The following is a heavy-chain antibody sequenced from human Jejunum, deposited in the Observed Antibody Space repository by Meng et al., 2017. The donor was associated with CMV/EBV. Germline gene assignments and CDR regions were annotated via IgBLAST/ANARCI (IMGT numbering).Heavy chain of an antibody. V-gene: IGHV3-48*03. CDR3: AKVGSRYYFDS. D-gene: IGHD3-10*01. CDR2: ISTTGTRV. Sequence: CVASTFPFSSSGMNWVRQAPGKGLEWIAYISTTGTRVDYADSVKGRFTISRDHAKNSLSLQMHSLRVEDTATYFCAKVGSRYYFDSWGQGALVTVSS. CDR1: TFPFSSSG. J-gene: IGHJ4*02.